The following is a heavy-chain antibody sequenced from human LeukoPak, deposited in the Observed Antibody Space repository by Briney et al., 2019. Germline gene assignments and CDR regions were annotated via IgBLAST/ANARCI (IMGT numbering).Heavy chain of an antibody. V-gene: IGHV1-18*01. CDR2: ISTYNGST. CDR3: ARDPPITIFAMDYYYGMDV. CDR1: GYTFTSYG. D-gene: IGHD3-3*01. J-gene: IGHJ6*02. Sequence: GSVKVSCEASGYTFTSYGISWVRQAPGQGLEWMGWISTYNGSTNYAQKHQGRVTMTTDTSTSTAYMELRSLRSDDTAVYYCARDPPITIFAMDYYYGMDVWGQGTTVTVSS.